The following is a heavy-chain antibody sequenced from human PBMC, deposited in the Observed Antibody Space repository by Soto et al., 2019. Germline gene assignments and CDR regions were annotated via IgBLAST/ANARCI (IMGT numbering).Heavy chain of an antibody. D-gene: IGHD3-3*01. CDR1: EYPDRTSS. CDR2: ISAYNGNT. V-gene: IGHV1-18*01. Sequence: SGRNPWIAWEYPDRTSSTYGVCWANEQGVEWMGWISAYNGNTNYAQKLQGRVTMTTDTSTSTAYMQLRSLRSEDTAAYYGARDEGSRISITIFVLPTYGMDVWGQGTTVTVSS. CDR3: ARDEGSRISITIFVLPTYGMDV. J-gene: IGHJ6*02.